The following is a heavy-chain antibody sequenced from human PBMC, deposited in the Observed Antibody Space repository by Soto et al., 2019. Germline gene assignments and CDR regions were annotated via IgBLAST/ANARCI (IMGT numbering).Heavy chain of an antibody. CDR1: EFAFSNFG. Sequence: QVQLVESGGGVVQPGRSLRLSCAASEFAFSNFGMHWVRQAPGKGLVWVAFISYDATNKYYADSVKSRFTISIDNSKNSLYLQVSSLRVEDTAVYYCANDRRQLWLPSYQTYYGMDVWGQGTTVTASS. D-gene: IGHD5-18*01. CDR2: ISYDATNK. J-gene: IGHJ6*02. CDR3: ANDRRQLWLPSYQTYYGMDV. V-gene: IGHV3-30*18.